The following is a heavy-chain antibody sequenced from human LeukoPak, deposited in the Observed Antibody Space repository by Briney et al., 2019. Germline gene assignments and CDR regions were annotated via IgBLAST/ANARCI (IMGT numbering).Heavy chain of an antibody. V-gene: IGHV3-74*01. Sequence: GGSLRLSCAASGFTFSSYWMHWVRQAPGKGLVWVSRINSDGSSTSYADSVKGRFTISRDNAKNTLYLQMNSLRAEDTAVYYCARGGSVAGTWAYWGQGTLVTVSS. CDR2: INSDGSST. CDR1: GFTFSSYW. D-gene: IGHD6-19*01. CDR3: ARGGSVAGTWAY. J-gene: IGHJ4*02.